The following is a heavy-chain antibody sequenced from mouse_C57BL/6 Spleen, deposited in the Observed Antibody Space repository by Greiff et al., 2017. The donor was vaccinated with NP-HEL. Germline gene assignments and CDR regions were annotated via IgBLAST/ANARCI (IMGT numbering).Heavy chain of an antibody. CDR1: GYTFTSYW. CDR3: ARVYYGNPFDV. V-gene: IGHV1-52*01. D-gene: IGHD2-1*01. J-gene: IGHJ1*03. CDR2: IDPSDSET. Sequence: VQLQQSGAELVRPGSSVKLSCKASGYTFTSYWMHWVKQRPIQGLEWIGNIDPSDSETHYNQKFKDKATLTVDKSSSTAYMQLSSLTSEDSAVYYGARVYYGNPFDVWGTGTTVTVSS.